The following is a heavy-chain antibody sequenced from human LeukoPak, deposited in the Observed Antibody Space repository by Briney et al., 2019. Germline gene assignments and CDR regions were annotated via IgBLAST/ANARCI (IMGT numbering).Heavy chain of an antibody. CDR1: GYTFTSYD. V-gene: IGHV1-8*03. Sequence: GASVKVSYKASGYTFTSYDINWVRQATGQGLEWMGWMNPNSGNTGYAQKFQGRVTITRNTSISTAYMELSSLRSEDTAVYYCARARRDGYNLFGCWGQGTLVTVSS. D-gene: IGHD5-24*01. CDR2: MNPNSGNT. CDR3: ARARRDGYNLFGC. J-gene: IGHJ4*02.